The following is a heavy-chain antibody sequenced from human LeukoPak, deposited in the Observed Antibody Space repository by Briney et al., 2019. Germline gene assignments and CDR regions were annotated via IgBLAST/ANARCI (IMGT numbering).Heavy chain of an antibody. J-gene: IGHJ2*01. CDR3: AREVVTASCPEYWYFDL. V-gene: IGHV4-4*07. D-gene: IGHD2-21*02. Sequence: SETLSLTCTVSGGSISSYYWSWIRQTAGKGLEWIGRIYTSGSTNYNPSLKSRVTMSVDTSKNQFSLKLSSVTAADTAVYYCAREVVTASCPEYWYFDLWGRGTLVTVSS. CDR2: IYTSGST. CDR1: GGSISSYY.